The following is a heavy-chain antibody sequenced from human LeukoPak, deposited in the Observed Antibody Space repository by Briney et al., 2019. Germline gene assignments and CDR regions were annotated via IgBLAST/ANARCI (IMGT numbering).Heavy chain of an antibody. CDR1: GFTFSSYA. V-gene: IGHV3-23*01. CDR2: ISGSGGST. CDR3: ASRRGYSYGDY. J-gene: IGHJ4*02. D-gene: IGHD5-18*01. Sequence: GGSLRLSCAASGFTFSSYAMSWVRQAPGKGLEWVSAISGSGGSTYYADSVKGRSTISRDNSKNTLYLQMNSLRAEDTAVYYCASRRGYSYGDYWGQGTLVTVSS.